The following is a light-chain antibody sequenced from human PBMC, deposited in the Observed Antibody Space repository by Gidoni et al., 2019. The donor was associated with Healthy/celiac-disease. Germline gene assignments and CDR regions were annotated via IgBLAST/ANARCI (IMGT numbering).Light chain of an antibody. CDR1: QSVRIY. CDR3: QQRSNWPPWT. J-gene: IGKJ1*01. V-gene: IGKV3-11*01. Sequence: EIVLTQSPATLSLSPGERATLSCRASQSVRIYLDWCQQNPGHAPRLLMYDASNRATGVPSMFSGSGSGTDFTLTISSLEPEDFAVYYCQQRSNWPPWTFGQGPKVEIK. CDR2: DAS.